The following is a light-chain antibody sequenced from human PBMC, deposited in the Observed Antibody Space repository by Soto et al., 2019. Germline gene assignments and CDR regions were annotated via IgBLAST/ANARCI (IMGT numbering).Light chain of an antibody. V-gene: IGKV1-5*01. J-gene: IGKJ2*01. CDR1: QTSTL. CDR3: QHYSHLFT. CDR2: DAS. Sequence: IQMTQSPSTLSAPVGDRVTITCQASQTSTLLAWFQHKPGKAPNLLIYDASNLESGVPSRFSGSGSGTEFPLTISSLQSDYAATYFCQHYSHLFTFGQGTKLEIK.